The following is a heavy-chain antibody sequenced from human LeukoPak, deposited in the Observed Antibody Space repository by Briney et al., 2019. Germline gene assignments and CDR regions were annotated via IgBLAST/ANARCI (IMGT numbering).Heavy chain of an antibody. Sequence: TSETLSLTCTVSGGSISSGSYYWRWIRQPAGKGLEWIGRIYTSGSTNYNPSLKSRVTISVDTSENQFSLKLSSVTAADTAVYYCARGYWYFDLWGRGTLVTVSS. V-gene: IGHV4-61*02. CDR2: IYTSGST. J-gene: IGHJ2*01. CDR3: ARGYWYFDL. CDR1: GGSISSGSYY.